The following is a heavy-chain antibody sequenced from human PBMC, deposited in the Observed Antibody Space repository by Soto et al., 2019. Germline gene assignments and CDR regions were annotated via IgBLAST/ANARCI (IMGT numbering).Heavy chain of an antibody. CDR3: ARIGWELLLDCFDY. D-gene: IGHD1-26*01. CDR1: GFTFSSYS. J-gene: IGHJ4*02. CDR2: ISSSSSYI. V-gene: IGHV3-21*01. Sequence: EVQLVESGGGLVKPGGSLRLSCAASGFTFSSYSLNWVRQAPGKGLEWVSSISSSSSYIYYADSVKGRFTISRDNAKNSLYLQMNSRRAEDTAVYYCARIGWELLLDCFDYWGQGTLVTVSS.